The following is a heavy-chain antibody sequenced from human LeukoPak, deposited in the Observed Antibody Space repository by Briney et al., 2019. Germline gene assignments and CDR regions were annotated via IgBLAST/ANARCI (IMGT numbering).Heavy chain of an antibody. D-gene: IGHD3-22*01. CDR2: IYTSGST. CDR3: AKDRPNYYGSNGHYYKLNGDC. J-gene: IGHJ4*02. CDR1: GGSISSGSYY. V-gene: IGHV4-61*02. Sequence: SETLSLTCTVSGGSISSGSYYWSWIRQPAGKGLERIGRIYTSGSTNYNPSLKSRVTISVDTSKNQFSLKLSSVTAADTAVYYCAKDRPNYYGSNGHYYKLNGDCWGQGTLVTVSS.